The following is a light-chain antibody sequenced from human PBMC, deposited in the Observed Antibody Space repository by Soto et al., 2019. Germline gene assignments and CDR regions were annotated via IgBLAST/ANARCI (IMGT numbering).Light chain of an antibody. CDR2: GAS. V-gene: IGKV3D-15*01. CDR3: QQYRSLIT. J-gene: IGKJ5*01. Sequence: EIVMTQSPTNLSVSPGERVTLSCRASQSVSSRVAWYQQKPGQAPRLLIYGASNRATGIPDRFSGSGSGTDFTLTINRLEPEDSAVYYCQQYRSLITFGQGTRLEIK. CDR1: QSVSSR.